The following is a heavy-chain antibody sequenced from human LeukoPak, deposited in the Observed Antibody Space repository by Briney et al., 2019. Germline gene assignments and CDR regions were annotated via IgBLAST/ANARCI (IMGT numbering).Heavy chain of an antibody. J-gene: IGHJ4*02. Sequence: GGSLRLSCAASGFTFSSYEMNWVRQAPGKGLEWVSYISSSGSTIYYADSVKGRFTISRDNSKNTLYLQMNSLRAEDTAVYYCARDSLTMIVGRQKRGLDYWGQGTLVTVSS. CDR1: GFTFSSYE. CDR3: ARDSLTMIVGRQKRGLDY. D-gene: IGHD3-22*01. V-gene: IGHV3-48*03. CDR2: ISSSGSTI.